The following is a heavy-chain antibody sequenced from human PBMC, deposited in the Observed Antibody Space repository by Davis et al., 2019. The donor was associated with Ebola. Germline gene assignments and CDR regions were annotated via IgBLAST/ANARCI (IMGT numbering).Heavy chain of an antibody. CDR3: AREQEGGGYGMDV. CDR2: SYYSGST. V-gene: IGHV4-59*01. Sequence: SETLSLTCTVSGGSISSYYWSWIRPPPGTWLGWRGYSYYSGSTNYNPSLKSRVTISVDTSKNQFSLKLSSVTAAETAVYYCAREQEGGGYGMDVWGQGTTVTVSS. J-gene: IGHJ6*02. D-gene: IGHD2-15*01. CDR1: GGSISSYY.